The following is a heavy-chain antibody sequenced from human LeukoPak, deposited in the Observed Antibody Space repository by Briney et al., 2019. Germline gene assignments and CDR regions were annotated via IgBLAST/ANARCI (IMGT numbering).Heavy chain of an antibody. CDR2: INPNSGGT. J-gene: IGHJ4*02. CDR3: ARVAAVGYYDFWSGYYCDY. D-gene: IGHD3-3*01. V-gene: IGHV1-2*06. CDR1: GYTFAGYY. Sequence: SVKVSCKASGYTFAGYYMHWVRQAPGQGLEWMGRINPNSGGTNYAQKFQGRVTMTRDTSISTAYMELSRLRSDDTAVYYCARVAAVGYYDFWSGYYCDYWGQGTLVTVSS.